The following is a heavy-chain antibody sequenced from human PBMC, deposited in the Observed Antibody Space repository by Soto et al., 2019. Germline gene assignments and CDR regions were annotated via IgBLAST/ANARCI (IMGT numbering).Heavy chain of an antibody. D-gene: IGHD4-17*01. CDR2: INHRVST. CDR1: GGSCSGYY. CDR3: ARSYGDYVTGYYYNGLDV. V-gene: IGHV4-34*01. J-gene: IGHJ6*02. Sequence: QVQLQQWGAGLLKTSETLSLTCAVYGGSCSGYYWNWIRQPPGKGLEWSGEINHRVSTNYNSSLKSRVTISVDTSKNQFSLKLSSVTAADTSVYYCARSYGDYVTGYYYNGLDVWGQGTTVTVSS.